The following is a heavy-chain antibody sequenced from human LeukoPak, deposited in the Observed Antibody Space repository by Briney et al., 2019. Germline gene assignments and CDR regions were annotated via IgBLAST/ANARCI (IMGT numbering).Heavy chain of an antibody. D-gene: IGHD3-10*01. Sequence: SETLSLTCTVSGDSISSSSDYWVWIRQPPGKGLEWIGSFYSIGSTYSNPSLRSRVTISVDTSKNQFSLKLSSVTAADTAVYYCARDRYGSGSYRRTGNWFDPWGQGTLVTVSS. CDR1: GDSISSSSDY. J-gene: IGHJ5*02. V-gene: IGHV4-39*07. CDR2: FYSIGST. CDR3: ARDRYGSGSYRRTGNWFDP.